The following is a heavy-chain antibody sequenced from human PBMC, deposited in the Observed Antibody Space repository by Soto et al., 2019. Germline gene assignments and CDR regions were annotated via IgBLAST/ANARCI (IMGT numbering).Heavy chain of an antibody. CDR1: GFSITTSSYF. D-gene: IGHD2-21*02. J-gene: IGHJ1*01. Sequence: PXETLSLPCTVSGFSITTSSYFWGWIRQPPGKGLEWIGIVYYSGSTYYNPSLKSRVTISVDTSKNQFSLKLTSVTAADTAVYYCANTLRGDYYFFQHWGQGTLVTVSS. V-gene: IGHV4-39*01. CDR2: VYYSGST. CDR3: ANTLRGDYYFFQH.